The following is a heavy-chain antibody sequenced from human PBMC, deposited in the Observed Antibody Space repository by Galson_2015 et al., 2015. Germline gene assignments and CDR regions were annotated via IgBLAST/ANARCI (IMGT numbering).Heavy chain of an antibody. J-gene: IGHJ3*02. CDR3: ARRYCGGDCRRPDAFDI. CDR1: GGTFSSYT. Sequence: SVKVSCKASGGTFSSYTISWVRQAPGQGLEWMGRIIPILGIANYAQKFQGRVTITADKSTSTAYMELSSLRSEDTAVYYCARRYCGGDCRRPDAFDIWGQGTMVTVSS. CDR2: IIPILGIA. V-gene: IGHV1-69*02. D-gene: IGHD2-21*02.